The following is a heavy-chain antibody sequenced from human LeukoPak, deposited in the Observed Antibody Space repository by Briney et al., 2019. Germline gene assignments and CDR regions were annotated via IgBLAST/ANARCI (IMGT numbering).Heavy chain of an antibody. J-gene: IGHJ3*02. CDR2: IYYSGST. Sequence: SETLSLTCTVSGGSISSYYWSWIRQPPGKGLEWIGYIYYSGSTNYNPSLKSRVTISVDTPKNQFSLKLSSVTAADTAVYYCARALGYCSGGSCYSDVVDIWGQGTMVTVSS. V-gene: IGHV4-59*01. CDR3: ARALGYCSGGSCYSDVVDI. D-gene: IGHD2-15*01. CDR1: GGSISSYY.